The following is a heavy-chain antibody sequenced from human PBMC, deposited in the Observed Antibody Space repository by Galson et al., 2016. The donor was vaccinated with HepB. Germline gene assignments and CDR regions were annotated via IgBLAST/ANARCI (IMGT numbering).Heavy chain of an antibody. D-gene: IGHD6-19*01. CDR3: GKRIPVAGSWRGGLDY. CDR1: GFTFSSYG. V-gene: IGHV3-30*18. J-gene: IGHJ4*02. Sequence: SLRLSCAASGFTFSSYGMHWVRQAPGKGLEWVAAISYDGSHKYYADSVKGRFTISRDNTKNTVYLQANSLRAEDTAVYYCGKRIPVAGSWRGGLDYWGQGTLVTVSS. CDR2: ISYDGSHK.